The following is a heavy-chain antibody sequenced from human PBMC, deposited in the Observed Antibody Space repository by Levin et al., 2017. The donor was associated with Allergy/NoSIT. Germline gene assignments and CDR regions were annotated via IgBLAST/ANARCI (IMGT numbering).Heavy chain of an antibody. V-gene: IGHV3-21*01. CDR2: ISSSSSYI. Sequence: GESLKISCAASGFTFSSYSMNWVRQAPGKGLEWVSSISSSSSYIYYADSVKGRFTISRDNAKNSLYLQMNSLRAEDTAVYYCARSPPRYDILTGYLYYFDYWGQGTLVTVSS. J-gene: IGHJ4*02. CDR1: GFTFSSYS. D-gene: IGHD3-9*01. CDR3: ARSPPRYDILTGYLYYFDY.